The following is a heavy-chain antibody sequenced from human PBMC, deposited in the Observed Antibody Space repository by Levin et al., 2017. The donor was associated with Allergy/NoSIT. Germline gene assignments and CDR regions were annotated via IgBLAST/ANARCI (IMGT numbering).Heavy chain of an antibody. Sequence: GGSLRLSCAASGFTFSSYAMHWVRQAPGKGLEWVAVISYDGSNKYYADSVKGRFTISRDNSKNTLYLQMNSLRAEDTAVYDCASTPGEVGSSWLFDYWGQGTLVTVSS. CDR2: ISYDGSNK. V-gene: IGHV3-30*04. J-gene: IGHJ4*02. CDR3: ASTPGEVGSSWLFDY. CDR1: GFTFSSYA. D-gene: IGHD6-13*01.